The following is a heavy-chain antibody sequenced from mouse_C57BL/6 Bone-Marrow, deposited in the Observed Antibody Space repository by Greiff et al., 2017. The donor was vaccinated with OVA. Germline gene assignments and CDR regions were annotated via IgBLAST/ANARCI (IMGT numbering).Heavy chain of an antibody. CDR2: IRSKSNNYAT. CDR3: VRQIYYDYLFAY. CDR1: GFSFNTYA. J-gene: IGHJ3*01. D-gene: IGHD2-4*01. Sequence: EVKLVESGGGLVQPKGSLKLSCAASGFSFNTYAMNWVRQAPGKGLEWVARIRSKSNNYATYYADSVKDRFTISRDDSESMLYLQMNNLKTEDTAMYYCVRQIYYDYLFAYWGQGTLVTVSA. V-gene: IGHV10-1*01.